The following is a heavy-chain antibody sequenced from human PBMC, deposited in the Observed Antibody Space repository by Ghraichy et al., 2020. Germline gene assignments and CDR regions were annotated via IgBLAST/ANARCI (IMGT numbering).Heavy chain of an antibody. V-gene: IGHV1-18*01. D-gene: IGHD2-8*02. CDR3: ARGGPYCSGGVCYFLDS. CDR1: GYTFTTYG. J-gene: IGHJ4*02. CDR2: INSYNGDT. Sequence: SVKVSCKASGYTFTTYGLTWLRQAPGQGLEWMGWINSYNGDTKYAQKVQGRVTMTTDTSTSTAYMELRSLRSDDTAVYYCARGGPYCSGGVCYFLDSWGQGTLVTVSS.